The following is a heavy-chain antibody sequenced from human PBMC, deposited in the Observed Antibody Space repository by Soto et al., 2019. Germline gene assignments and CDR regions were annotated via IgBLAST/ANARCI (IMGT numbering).Heavy chain of an antibody. CDR1: GFTFSSYA. J-gene: IGHJ4*02. CDR3: ARGFYRFGDPPGEFDY. CDR2: ISYDGSNK. D-gene: IGHD3-10*01. V-gene: IGHV3-30-3*01. Sequence: QVQLVESGGGVVQPGRSLRLSCAASGFTFSSYAMHWVRQAPGKGLEWVAVISYDGSNKYYADSVKGRFTISRDNSKNTLYLQMNSLRAEDTAVYYCARGFYRFGDPPGEFDYWGQGTLVTVSS.